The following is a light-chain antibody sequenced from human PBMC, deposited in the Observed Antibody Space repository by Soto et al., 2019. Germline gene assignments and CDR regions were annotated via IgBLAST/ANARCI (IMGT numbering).Light chain of an antibody. CDR1: QSVSSSY. J-gene: IGKJ1*01. Sequence: ERMLTTSPGTLSLYPVERATLSCSASQSVSSSYLAWYQQKPGQAPRLLIYGVSSRATGIPDRFSGSGSGTDFTLTISRLEPEDFAVYYCQQYGSSPRTFGQGTKVDIK. V-gene: IGKV3-20*01. CDR3: QQYGSSPRT. CDR2: GVS.